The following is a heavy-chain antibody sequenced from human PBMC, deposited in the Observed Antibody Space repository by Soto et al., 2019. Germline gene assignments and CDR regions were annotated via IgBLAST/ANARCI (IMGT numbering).Heavy chain of an antibody. Sequence: SGPTLVNPTQTLTLTCTFSAFSLSTGGVGVGWIRQPPGKALEWLALIYWDDDKRYSPSLRSRFTITKDTSKNQVVLTMTNMDPVDTATYYCIQSRCGGDCLLSYASYYHYVMDVWGQGTTVPVSS. V-gene: IGHV2-5*02. CDR1: AFSLSTGGVG. CDR2: IYWDDDK. D-gene: IGHD2-21*02. J-gene: IGHJ6*02. CDR3: IQSRCGGDCLLSYASYYHYVMDV.